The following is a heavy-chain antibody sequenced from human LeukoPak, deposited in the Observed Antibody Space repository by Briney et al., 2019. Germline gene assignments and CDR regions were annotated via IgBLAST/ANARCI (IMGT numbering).Heavy chain of an antibody. D-gene: IGHD3-10*01. Sequence: SETLSLTCAVYGGSFSGYYWSWIRQALGKGLAWIGEINHSGSTNYNPSLKSRVTISVDTSKNQFSLKLSSVTAADTAIYYCARARITMVRGVIIIRGGHFDSWGQGTLVTVSS. CDR2: INHSGST. CDR3: ARARITMVRGVIIIRGGHFDS. V-gene: IGHV4-34*01. CDR1: GGSFSGYY. J-gene: IGHJ4*02.